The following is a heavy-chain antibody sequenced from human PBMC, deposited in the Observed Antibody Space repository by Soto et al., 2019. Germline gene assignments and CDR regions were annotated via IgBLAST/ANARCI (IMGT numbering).Heavy chain of an antibody. J-gene: IGHJ4*02. CDR1: GGSISSGGYY. D-gene: IGHD6-13*01. CDR3: ARDKWYSSSDGPIDY. CDR2: IYYSGST. Sequence: PSETLSLTCTVSGGSISSGGYYWSWIRQHPGKGLEWIGYIYYSGSTYYNPSLKSRVTISVDTSKNQFSLKLSSVTAADTAVYYCARDKWYSSSDGPIDYWGQGTLVTVSS. V-gene: IGHV4-31*03.